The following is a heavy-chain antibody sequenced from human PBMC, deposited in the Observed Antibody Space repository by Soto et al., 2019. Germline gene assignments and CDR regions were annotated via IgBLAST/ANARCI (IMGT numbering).Heavy chain of an antibody. CDR2: IYYSGST. Sequence: SETLSLTCTASGGSISSYYWSWIRQPPGKGLEWIGYIYYSGSTNYNPSLKSRVTISVDTSKNQFSLKLSSVTAADTAVYYCARDPIAVAGTRAFDIWGQGTMVTVSS. CDR3: ARDPIAVAGTRAFDI. J-gene: IGHJ3*02. D-gene: IGHD6-19*01. V-gene: IGHV4-59*01. CDR1: GGSISSYY.